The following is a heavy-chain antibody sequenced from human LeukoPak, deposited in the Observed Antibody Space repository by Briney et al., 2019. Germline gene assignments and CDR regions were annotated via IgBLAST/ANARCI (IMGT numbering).Heavy chain of an antibody. D-gene: IGHD4-23*01. Sequence: GASLRLSCATSGFTFSSYGMSWVRQAPGKGLESVSAISGSSGTAYYADSVKGRFTISRDNSKNTLYLQMNSLRAEDTAVYYCAKDRGYGGNSALDYWGQGTLVIVSS. J-gene: IGHJ4*02. V-gene: IGHV3-23*01. CDR3: AKDRGYGGNSALDY. CDR1: GFTFSSYG. CDR2: ISGSSGTA.